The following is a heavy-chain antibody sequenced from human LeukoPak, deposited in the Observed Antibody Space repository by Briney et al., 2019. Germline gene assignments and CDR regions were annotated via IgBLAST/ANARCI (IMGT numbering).Heavy chain of an antibody. J-gene: IGHJ3*01. CDR1: GFTFSDYY. Sequence: GGSLRLSCAASGFTFSDYYMSWIRQAPGKGLEWVSYISSSGSTIYYADSVKGRFTISRDDSKNTLYLQMNSLRAEDTAVYYCAKDKNDYTNYMGAFDFWGQGTMVTVSS. V-gene: IGHV3-11*01. D-gene: IGHD4-11*01. CDR2: ISSSGSTI. CDR3: AKDKNDYTNYMGAFDF.